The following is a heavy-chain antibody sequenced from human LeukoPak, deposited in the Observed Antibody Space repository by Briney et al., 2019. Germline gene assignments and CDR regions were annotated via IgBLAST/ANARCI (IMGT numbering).Heavy chain of an antibody. CDR3: VRAVPAANVDY. D-gene: IGHD2-2*01. Sequence: QAGGSLRLSCAASGFTFSTYAMHWVRQAPGKGLEWVAVISYDGSSKYYADSVKGRFTISRDNSKNTLYLQMNSLRAEDTAVYYCVRAVPAANVDYWGQGTLVTVSS. CDR1: GFTFSTYA. V-gene: IGHV3-30*04. J-gene: IGHJ4*02. CDR2: ISYDGSSK.